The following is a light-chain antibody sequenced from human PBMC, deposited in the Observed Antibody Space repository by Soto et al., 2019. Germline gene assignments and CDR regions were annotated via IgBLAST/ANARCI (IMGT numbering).Light chain of an antibody. CDR3: QQYDNVPYT. J-gene: IGKJ2*01. CDR2: DAS. V-gene: IGKV1-33*01. Sequence: DIQMTQSPSSLSASVGDRVTITCQASQDISNYLNWYQQKPGKAPKLLIYDASNLETGVPSRFSGGGSGTDFTFTIISLLPEDIATYYCQQYDNVPYTFGQGTKLEIK. CDR1: QDISNY.